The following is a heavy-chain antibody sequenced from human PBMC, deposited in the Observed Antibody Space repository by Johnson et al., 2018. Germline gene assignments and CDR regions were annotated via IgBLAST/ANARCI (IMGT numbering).Heavy chain of an antibody. CDR3: ARGNPYDFWSGYYIDYYYGMDV. V-gene: IGHV3-33*01. CDR1: GFTFSSYG. D-gene: IGHD3-3*01. CDR2: IWYDGSNK. J-gene: IGHJ6*02. Sequence: QVQLVQSGGGVVQPGRSLRLSCAASGFTFSSYGMHWVRQAPGKGLEWVAVIWYDGSNKYYADSVKGRFTISRDNSKNTLYLQMNSLRAEDTAVYYCARGNPYDFWSGYYIDYYYGMDVWGQGTTVTVSS.